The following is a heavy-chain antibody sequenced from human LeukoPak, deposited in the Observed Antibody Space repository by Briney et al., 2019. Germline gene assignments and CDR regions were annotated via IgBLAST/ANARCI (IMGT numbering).Heavy chain of an antibody. CDR3: ARVPYYYGDYQYFQH. CDR1: GYTFTSYA. J-gene: IGHJ1*01. Sequence: ASVNVSCKASGYTFTSYAMNWVRQAPGQGLEWMGWTNTNTGNPTYAQGFTGSFVFSLETSVSTAYLQISSLKAEDTAVYYCARVPYYYGDYQYFQHWGQGTLVTVSS. CDR2: TNTNTGNP. D-gene: IGHD4-17*01. V-gene: IGHV7-4-1*02.